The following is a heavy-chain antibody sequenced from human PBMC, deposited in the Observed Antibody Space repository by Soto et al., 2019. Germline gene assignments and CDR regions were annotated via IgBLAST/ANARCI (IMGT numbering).Heavy chain of an antibody. CDR2: IIPIFGTA. J-gene: IGHJ4*02. V-gene: IGHV1-69*01. CDR1: GGTFSSYA. CDR3: AATASPLGIFDY. Sequence: QVQLVQSGAEVKKPGSSVKVSCKASGGTFSSYAISWVRQAPGQGLEWMGGIIPIFGTANYAQKFQGRVTITADESTSTAYMELSILISEDTAVYYCAATASPLGIFDYWGQGTLVTVSS. D-gene: IGHD3-16*02.